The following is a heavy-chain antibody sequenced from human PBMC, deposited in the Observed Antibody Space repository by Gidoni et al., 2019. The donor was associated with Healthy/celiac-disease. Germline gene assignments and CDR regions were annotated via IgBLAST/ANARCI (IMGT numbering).Heavy chain of an antibody. CDR2: IDPSDSYT. Sequence: EVQLVQSGAEVKKPGESLRISCQGSGYSFTSYWISWVRQMHGKGLEWMGRIDPSDSYTNYSPSFQGHVTISADKSISTAYLQWSSLKASDTAMYYCASLPQDSSGYYDDAFDIWGQGTMVTVSS. J-gene: IGHJ3*02. CDR3: ASLPQDSSGYYDDAFDI. V-gene: IGHV5-10-1*03. D-gene: IGHD3-22*01. CDR1: GYSFTSYW.